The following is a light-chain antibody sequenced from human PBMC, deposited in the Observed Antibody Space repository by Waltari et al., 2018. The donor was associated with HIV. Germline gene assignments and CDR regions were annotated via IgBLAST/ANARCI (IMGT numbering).Light chain of an antibody. Sequence: QSVMTQPPSASGTPGQRVTISCSVSSSNIGRNYVKWYQQLPGTTPNLLIYRNNPRPSGVPDRFSGSKSGTSAALAISGLRSEDEADYYCAAWDDSLSGSWVFGGGTQVTVL. CDR1: SSNIGRNY. J-gene: IGLJ3*02. CDR2: RNN. V-gene: IGLV1-47*01. CDR3: AAWDDSLSGSWV.